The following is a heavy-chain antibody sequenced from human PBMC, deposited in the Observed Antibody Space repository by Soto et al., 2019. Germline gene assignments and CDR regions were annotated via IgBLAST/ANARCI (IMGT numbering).Heavy chain of an antibody. V-gene: IGHV4-39*01. CDR1: RRSISSSSSY. CDR3: ASTNKNYYGSGSYYNVGYYYGMDV. CDR2: IYYSGST. D-gene: IGHD3-10*01. Sequence: SETLSLTCAVSRRSISSSSSYWGWIRQPPGKGLEWIGSIYYSGSTYYNPSLKSRVTISVDPSKNQFSLKLSPVTAADTAVYYCASTNKNYYGSGSYYNVGYYYGMDVWGQGTTVT. J-gene: IGHJ6*02.